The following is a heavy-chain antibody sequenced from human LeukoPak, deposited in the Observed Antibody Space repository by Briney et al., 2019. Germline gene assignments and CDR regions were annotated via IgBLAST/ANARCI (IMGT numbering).Heavy chain of an antibody. Sequence: PGGSLRLSCAASGFTFRDYYMTWIRQAPGKGLEWISYISRSGDTLYYADSVEGRFTISRDNAKNSLYLQMNSLRAEDTAVYYCAREIVIFPDYYYHGMDVWGQGTTVTVSS. J-gene: IGHJ6*02. CDR3: AREIVIFPDYYYHGMDV. D-gene: IGHD2/OR15-2a*01. V-gene: IGHV3-11*01. CDR1: GFTFRDYY. CDR2: ISRSGDTL.